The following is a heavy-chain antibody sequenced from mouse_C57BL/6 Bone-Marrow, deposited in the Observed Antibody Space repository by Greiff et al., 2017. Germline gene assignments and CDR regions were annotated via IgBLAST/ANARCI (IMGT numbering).Heavy chain of an antibody. CDR3: AYYGSKGY. CDR2: INPSSGYT. J-gene: IGHJ2*01. Sequence: VQLQQSGAELASPGASVKMSCKASGYTFTSYTMHWVKQRPGQGLEWIGYINPSSGYTKYNQKFKDKATLTADKSSSTAYMQLSSLTSEDSAVYYCAYYGSKGYWGQGTTLTVSS. CDR1: GYTFTSYT. D-gene: IGHD1-1*01. V-gene: IGHV1-4*01.